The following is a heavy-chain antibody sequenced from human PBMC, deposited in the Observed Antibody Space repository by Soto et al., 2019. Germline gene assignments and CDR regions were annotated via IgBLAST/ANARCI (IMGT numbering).Heavy chain of an antibody. CDR2: IYTSGST. Sequence: SETLSLTCNVSGGSIRSYYWSWVRQPAGKPLEWIGRIYTSGSTNYNPSLKSRVSMSVDTSKNQFSLEVTSVTAADTAVYYCAREGASGFGMDVWGQGTTVTVS. CDR1: GGSIRSYY. CDR3: AREGASGFGMDV. D-gene: IGHD1-26*01. V-gene: IGHV4-4*07. J-gene: IGHJ6*02.